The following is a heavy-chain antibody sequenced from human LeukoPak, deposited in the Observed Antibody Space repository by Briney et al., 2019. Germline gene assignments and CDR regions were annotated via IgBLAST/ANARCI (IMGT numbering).Heavy chain of an antibody. CDR3: AKARVTTGYYMQVDY. CDR2: ISSSSSYI. J-gene: IGHJ4*02. D-gene: IGHD3-9*01. Sequence: PGGSLRLSCAASGFTFSSYSMNWVRQAPGKGLEWVSSISSSSSYIYYADSVKGRFTISRDNAKNSLYLQMNSLRPEDTAVYYCAKARVTTGYYMQVDYWGQGTLVTVSS. V-gene: IGHV3-21*04. CDR1: GFTFSSYS.